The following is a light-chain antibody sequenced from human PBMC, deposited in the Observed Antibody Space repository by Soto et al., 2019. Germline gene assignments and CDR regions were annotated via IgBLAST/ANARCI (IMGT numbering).Light chain of an antibody. J-gene: IGLJ1*01. Sequence: QSVLTQPASVSGSPGQSITRSCTGTSSDVGGYNYVSWYQQHPGKAPKLMIYEVSNRPSRVSNRFSGSKSGNTASLTISGLQAEDEADYYCSSYTRSSTSYVFGTGTKVTVL. CDR1: SSDVGGYNY. V-gene: IGLV2-14*01. CDR3: SSYTRSSTSYV. CDR2: EVS.